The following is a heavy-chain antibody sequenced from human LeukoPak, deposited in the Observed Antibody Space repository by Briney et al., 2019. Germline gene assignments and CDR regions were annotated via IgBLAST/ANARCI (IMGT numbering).Heavy chain of an antibody. CDR1: GFTFSSYS. D-gene: IGHD3-3*01. V-gene: IGHV3-21*01. J-gene: IGHJ4*02. Sequence: GGSLRLSCAASGFTFSSYSMNWVRQAPGKGLEWVSSISSSSSYIYYADSVKGRFTISRDNTKNSLYLQMNSLRAEDTAVYYCARGISGYYSPYFDYWGQGTLVTVSS. CDR2: ISSSSSYI. CDR3: ARGISGYYSPYFDY.